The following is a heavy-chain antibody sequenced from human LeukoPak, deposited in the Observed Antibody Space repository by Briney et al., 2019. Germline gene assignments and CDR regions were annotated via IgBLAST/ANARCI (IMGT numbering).Heavy chain of an antibody. CDR3: ARRLRKYNWFDP. Sequence: ASVKVSCKASGYTFTSYDINWVRQATGQGLEWMGWMNPNSGNTGYAQKFQGRVTMTRNTSISTAYMELSSLRSEDTAVYYCARRLRKYNWFDPWGQGILVTVSS. D-gene: IGHD5-12*01. CDR1: GYTFTSYD. V-gene: IGHV1-8*01. J-gene: IGHJ5*02. CDR2: MNPNSGNT.